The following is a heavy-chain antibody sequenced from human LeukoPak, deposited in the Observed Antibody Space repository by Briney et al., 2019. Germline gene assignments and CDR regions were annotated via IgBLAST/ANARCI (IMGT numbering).Heavy chain of an antibody. CDR3: ARAYTLTTPFDY. V-gene: IGHV3-21*01. J-gene: IGHJ4*02. Sequence: GGSLRLSCAASGFTFSSYSMNWVRQAPGKGLEWVSSISSSSYIYYADSVKGRFTISRDNAKNSLYLQMNSLRAEDTAVYYCARAYTLTTPFDYWGQGTLVTVSS. CDR1: GFTFSSYS. CDR2: ISSSSYI. D-gene: IGHD4/OR15-4a*01.